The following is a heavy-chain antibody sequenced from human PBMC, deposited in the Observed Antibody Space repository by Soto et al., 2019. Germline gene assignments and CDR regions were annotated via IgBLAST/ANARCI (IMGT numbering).Heavy chain of an antibody. CDR3: GSPTGGNWYFDL. CDR2: INTDTGNT. CDR1: GYTFTSYA. D-gene: IGHD2-15*01. Sequence: GASVKVSCKASGYTFTSYAMHWVRQAPGQRLEWMGWINTDTGNTKYSQKFQGRITITRDTSASTAYMELTSLTSEDTAVYYCGSPTGGNWYFDLWGRGALVTVSS. V-gene: IGHV1-3*04. J-gene: IGHJ2*01.